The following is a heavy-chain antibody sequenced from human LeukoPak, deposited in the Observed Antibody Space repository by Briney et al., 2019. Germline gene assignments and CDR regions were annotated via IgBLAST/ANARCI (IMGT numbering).Heavy chain of an antibody. Sequence: SETLSLTCTVSVGSISSYYWSWIRQPPGKGLEWIGYIYYSGSTNYNPSLKSRVTISVDTSKNQFSLKLSSVTAADTALYYCARDRARNSSTWYYIDYWGQGTLVTVSS. D-gene: IGHD6-13*01. CDR3: ARDRARNSSTWYYIDY. CDR2: IYYSGST. V-gene: IGHV4-59*01. J-gene: IGHJ4*02. CDR1: VGSISSYY.